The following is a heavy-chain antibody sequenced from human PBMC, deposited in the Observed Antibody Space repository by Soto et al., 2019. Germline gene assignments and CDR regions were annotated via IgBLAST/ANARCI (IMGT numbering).Heavy chain of an antibody. CDR1: GGTFSSYT. CDR2: IIPILGIA. V-gene: IGHV1-69*08. J-gene: IGHJ4*02. Sequence: QVQLVQSGAEVKKPGSSVKVSCKASGGTFSSYTSSWVRQAPGQGLEWMGRIIPILGIANYAQKFQGRVTITADKSTSTAYMELSSLRSEDTAVYYCAREGIAAAGHIDYWGQGTLVTVSS. CDR3: AREGIAAAGHIDY. D-gene: IGHD6-13*01.